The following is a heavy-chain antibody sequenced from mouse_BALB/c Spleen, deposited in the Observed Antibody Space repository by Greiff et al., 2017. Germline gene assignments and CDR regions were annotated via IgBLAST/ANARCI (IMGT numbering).Heavy chain of an antibody. V-gene: IGHV14-3*02. CDR1: GFNIKDTY. D-gene: IGHD2-1*01. Sequence: EVKLVESGAELVKPGASVKLSCTASGFNIKDTYMHWVKQRPEQGLEWIGRIDPANGNTKYDPKFQGKATITADTSSNTAYLQLSSLTSEDTAVYYCASYGNSFAYWGQGTLVTVSA. J-gene: IGHJ3*01. CDR2: IDPANGNT. CDR3: ASYGNSFAY.